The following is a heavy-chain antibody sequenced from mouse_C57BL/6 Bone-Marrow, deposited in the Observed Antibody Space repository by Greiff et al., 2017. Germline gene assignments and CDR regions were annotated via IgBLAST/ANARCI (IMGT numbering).Heavy chain of an antibody. CDR2: ISDGGSYT. CDR1: GFTFSSYA. CDR3: ASSASRFAY. Sequence: EVKLMESGGGLVKPGGSLTLSCAASGFTFSSYAMSWVRQTPEKRLEWVATISDGGSYTYYPDNVKGRFTISRDNAKNNLYLQMSHLKCEDTAMYYCASSASRFAYWGQGTLVTVSA. J-gene: IGHJ3*01. V-gene: IGHV5-4*03.